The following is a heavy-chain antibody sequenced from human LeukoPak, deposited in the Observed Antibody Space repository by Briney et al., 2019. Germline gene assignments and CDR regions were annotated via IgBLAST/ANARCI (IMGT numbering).Heavy chain of an antibody. CDR2: IYYTGST. D-gene: IGHD6-13*01. J-gene: IGHJ4*02. CDR1: GGSINSYY. Sequence: PSETLSLTCTVSGGSINSYYWSWIRQPPGKGLEWIGYIYYTGSTYYNPSLKSRLTISVDSSNNQFSLEVSSVTAADTAVYYCARASSSSGGAAFNYWGQGTLVTVSS. V-gene: IGHV4-59*01. CDR3: ARASSSSGGAAFNY.